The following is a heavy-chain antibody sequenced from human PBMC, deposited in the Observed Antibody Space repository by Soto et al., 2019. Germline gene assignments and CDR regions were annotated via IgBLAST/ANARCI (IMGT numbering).Heavy chain of an antibody. J-gene: IGHJ4*02. CDR2: ISYDGSNK. D-gene: IGHD3-10*01. CDR1: GFTFSSYG. V-gene: IGHV3-30*18. CDR3: AKAEKVVGKDPINYYGSGSQPGGFDY. Sequence: GGSLRLSCAASGFTFSSYGMHWVRQAPGKGLEWVAVISYDGSNKYYADSVKGRFTISRDNSKNTLYLQMNSLRAEDTAVYYCAKAEKVVGKDPINYYGSGSQPGGFDYWGQGTLVTVSS.